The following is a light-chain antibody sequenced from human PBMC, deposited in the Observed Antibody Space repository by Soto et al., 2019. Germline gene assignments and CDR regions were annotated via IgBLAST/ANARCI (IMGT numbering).Light chain of an antibody. CDR3: QKYNVAPLT. CDR1: QDIIDH. V-gene: IGKV1-27*01. CDR2: AAS. J-gene: IGKJ4*01. Sequence: QMTQSPSSLSAALGDRVTITCRASQDIIDHLAWYQQKPGRPPKLLVFAASSLHSGVPSRFSGSGSGTDFALTINSLQPEDVATYYCQKYNVAPLTFGGGTKVEI.